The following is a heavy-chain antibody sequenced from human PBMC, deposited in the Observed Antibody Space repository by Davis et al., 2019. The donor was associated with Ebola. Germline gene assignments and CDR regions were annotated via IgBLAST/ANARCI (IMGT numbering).Heavy chain of an antibody. Sequence: ASVKVSCKASGYTFTSYDINWVRQATGQGLEWMGWMNPNSGNTGYAQKFQGRVTITRDTSASTVYMELSSLRSEDTAVYYCARVRTMIVVADFDYWGQGTLVTVSS. CDR3: ARVRTMIVVADFDY. CDR1: GYTFTSYD. D-gene: IGHD3-22*01. V-gene: IGHV1-8*01. J-gene: IGHJ4*02. CDR2: MNPNSGNT.